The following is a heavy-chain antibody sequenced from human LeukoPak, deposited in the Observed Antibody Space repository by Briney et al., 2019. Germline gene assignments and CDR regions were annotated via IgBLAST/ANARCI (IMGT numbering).Heavy chain of an antibody. CDR3: ARDGYYYDSSGYYRFDY. CDR2: IYYSGST. J-gene: IGHJ4*02. CDR1: GGSISSYY. V-gene: IGHV4-59*12. D-gene: IGHD3-22*01. Sequence: KPSETLSLTCTVSGGSISSYYWSWIRQPPGKGLEWIGYIYYSGSTNYNPSLKSRVTMSVDTSKNQFSLKLSSVTAADTAVYYCARDGYYYDSSGYYRFDYWGQGTLVTVSS.